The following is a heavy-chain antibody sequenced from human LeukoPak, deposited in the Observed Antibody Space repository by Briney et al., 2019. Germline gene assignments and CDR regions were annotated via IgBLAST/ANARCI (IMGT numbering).Heavy chain of an antibody. V-gene: IGHV1-69*13. CDR3: ARGITMVRGDGNWFDP. CDR2: IIPIFGTA. CDR1: GGTFSSYA. D-gene: IGHD3-10*01. J-gene: IGHJ5*02. Sequence: GASVKVSCKASGGTFSSYAISWVRPAPGQGLEWMGGIIPIFGTANYAQKFQGRVTITADESTSTAYMELSSLRSEDTAVYYCARGITMVRGDGNWFDPWGQGTLVTVSS.